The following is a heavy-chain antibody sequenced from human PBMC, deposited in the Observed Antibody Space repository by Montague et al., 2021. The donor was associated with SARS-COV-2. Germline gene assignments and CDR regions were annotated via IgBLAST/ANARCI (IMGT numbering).Heavy chain of an antibody. J-gene: IGHJ4*02. CDR1: GGSMRRYY. Sequence: SXTLSLTCTISGGSMRRYYWTWIRQLPGKELEWTGSIYDSGGARYNPSLKSRVSISVDASKNKCSLRVTSVTAADTAVYFCARRGTGIYEILEYWGQGILVTVSS. D-gene: IGHD3/OR15-3a*01. CDR3: ARRGTGIYEILEY. CDR2: IYDSGGA. V-gene: IGHV4-59*01.